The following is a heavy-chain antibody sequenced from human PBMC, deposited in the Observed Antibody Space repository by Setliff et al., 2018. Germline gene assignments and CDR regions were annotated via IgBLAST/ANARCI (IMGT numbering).Heavy chain of an antibody. CDR3: ARDTSGRDALDI. J-gene: IGHJ3*02. CDR2: ISGGGSRT. CDR1: GFTFSNYA. V-gene: IGHV3-23*01. Sequence: GESLKISCAASGFTFSNYAMTWVRQAPGKGLEWVSGISGGGSRTYYADSVKGRFTISRDNSKNTLYLQMNSLRAEDTAVYYCARDTSGRDALDIWGQGTMVTVS. D-gene: IGHD3-10*01.